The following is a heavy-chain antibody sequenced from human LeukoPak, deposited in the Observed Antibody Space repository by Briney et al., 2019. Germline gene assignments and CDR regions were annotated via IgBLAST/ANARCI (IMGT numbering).Heavy chain of an antibody. Sequence: ASVKVSCKASGYTFTSYGISWVRRAPGQGLEWMGWISACNGNTNYAQKLQGRVTMTTDTSTSTAYMELRSLRSDDTAVYYCVRCPRSGWKVLNWFDPWGQGTLVTVSS. D-gene: IGHD6-19*01. J-gene: IGHJ5*02. CDR2: ISACNGNT. V-gene: IGHV1-18*01. CDR3: VRCPRSGWKVLNWFDP. CDR1: GYTFTSYG.